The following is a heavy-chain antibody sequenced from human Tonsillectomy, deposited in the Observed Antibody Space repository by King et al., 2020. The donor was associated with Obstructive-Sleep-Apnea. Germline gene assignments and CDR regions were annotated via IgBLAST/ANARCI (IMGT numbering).Heavy chain of an antibody. Sequence: QLQESGPGLVKPSETLSLTCTVSGSSIRTNYFWGWVRQPPGKGLEWIGYIFHGGTTYYNPSLKSRVTISVDTSKNHYSLRLASVTAADTAVYYCASLVYGDDGGYFDYWGQGTLVTVSS. CDR2: IFHGGTT. V-gene: IGHV4-38-2*02. D-gene: IGHD4-17*01. CDR3: ASLVYGDDGGYFDY. CDR1: GSSIRTNYF. J-gene: IGHJ4*02.